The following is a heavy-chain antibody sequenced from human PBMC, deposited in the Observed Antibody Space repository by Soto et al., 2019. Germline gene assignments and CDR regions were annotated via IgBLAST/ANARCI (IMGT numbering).Heavy chain of an antibody. Sequence: ASETLSLTCAVYGGSFSGYYWRWIRQPPGKGLELIGEINHSGSTNYNPSLKSRVTISVDTSKNQFSLKLSSVTAADTAVYYCASKKRYYYDSSGYYFQWGQGTLVTVSS. V-gene: IGHV4-34*01. CDR2: INHSGST. D-gene: IGHD3-22*01. J-gene: IGHJ4*02. CDR1: GGSFSGYY. CDR3: ASKKRYYYDSSGYYFQ.